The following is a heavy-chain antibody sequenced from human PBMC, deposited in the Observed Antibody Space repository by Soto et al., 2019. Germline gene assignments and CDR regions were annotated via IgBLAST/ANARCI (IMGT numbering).Heavy chain of an antibody. CDR3: ARVGMSSGWYFDY. Sequence: SETLSLTCTVSGGSISSGGYYWSWIRQHPGKGLEWIGYIYYSGSTYYNPSLKSRVTISVDNSKNTLYLQMNSLRAEDTAVYYCARVGMSSGWYFDYWGQGTLVTVSS. J-gene: IGHJ4*01. CDR2: IYYSGST. CDR1: GGSISSGGYY. D-gene: IGHD6-19*01. V-gene: IGHV4-31*03.